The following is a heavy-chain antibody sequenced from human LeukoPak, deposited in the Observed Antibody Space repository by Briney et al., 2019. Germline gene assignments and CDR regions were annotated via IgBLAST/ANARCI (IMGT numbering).Heavy chain of an antibody. J-gene: IGHJ5*02. V-gene: IGHV4-4*07. D-gene: IGHD3-10*01. Sequence: SETLSLTCTVSGGFISSYYWSWIRQPAGKGLEWIGRIYTSGSTNYNPSLKSRVTMSVDTSKNQFSLKLNSVTAADTAVYYYARGIRLGYGSGRDWFDPWGQGTLVTVSS. CDR1: GGFISSYY. CDR3: ARGIRLGYGSGRDWFDP. CDR2: IYTSGST.